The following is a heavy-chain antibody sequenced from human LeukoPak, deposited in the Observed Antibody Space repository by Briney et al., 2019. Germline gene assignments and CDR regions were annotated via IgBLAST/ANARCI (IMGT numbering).Heavy chain of an antibody. CDR1: GYTLTELS. CDR3: VTIASGWYYYFDY. Sequence: ASVKVSCKVSGYTLTELSMHWVRQAPGKGLEWMGGFDPEDGETIYAQKFQGRVTMTEDTSTDTAYMELSSLRPEDTAVYYCVTIASGWYYYFDYWGQGTLVTVSS. J-gene: IGHJ4*02. CDR2: FDPEDGET. V-gene: IGHV1-24*01. D-gene: IGHD6-19*01.